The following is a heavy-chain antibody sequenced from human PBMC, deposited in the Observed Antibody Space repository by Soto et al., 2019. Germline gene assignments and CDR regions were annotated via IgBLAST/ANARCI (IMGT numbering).Heavy chain of an antibody. V-gene: IGHV4-59*01. Sequence: TSETLSLTCTVSGGSISNYYWSWIRQPPGRGLEWIGHIFYSGSTNYNPALKSRVTISVDTSKSQFSLKLSSVTAADTAVYYCARDAYAYYYDSSGYDYWGQGTLVTVSS. CDR3: ARDAYAYYYDSSGYDY. CDR1: GGSISNYY. D-gene: IGHD3-22*01. J-gene: IGHJ4*02. CDR2: IFYSGST.